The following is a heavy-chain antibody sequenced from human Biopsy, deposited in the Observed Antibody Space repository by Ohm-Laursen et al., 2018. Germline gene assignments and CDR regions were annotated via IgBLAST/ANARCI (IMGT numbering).Heavy chain of an antibody. CDR3: ARGDYFDSNGYFWFDP. V-gene: IGHV4-31*01. CDR2: IFNSANT. D-gene: IGHD3-22*01. J-gene: IGHJ5*02. Sequence: TLSLTCTVSGGSISSGGSYWSWIRQRPGKGLEWIGNIFNSANTYYNPSLKNLITISGDTSKNQSSLKLNSVTAADTAVYYCARGDYFDSNGYFWFDPWGQGTLVTVSS. CDR1: GGSISSGGSY.